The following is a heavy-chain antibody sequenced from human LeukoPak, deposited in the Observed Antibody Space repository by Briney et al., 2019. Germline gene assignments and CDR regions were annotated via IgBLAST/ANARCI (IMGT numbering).Heavy chain of an antibody. CDR2: INHSSGRT. V-gene: IGHV1-46*01. CDR3: ARGRPASFDP. Sequence: ASVKVSCKASGYTFTSYYMHWVRQAPGQGLEWMGIINHSSGRTSYAQKFQGRVTMTREKSTTTVYMELRSLRSEDTAVYSCARGRPASFDPWGQGTLVTVSS. D-gene: IGHD2-2*01. CDR1: GYTFTSYY. J-gene: IGHJ5*02.